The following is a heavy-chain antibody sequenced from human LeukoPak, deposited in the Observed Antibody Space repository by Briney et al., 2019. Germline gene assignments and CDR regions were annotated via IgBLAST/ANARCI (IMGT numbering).Heavy chain of an antibody. Sequence: KSGGSLRLSCAVYGFTFSDCYMSWSCQAPGKGLEWLSYISSSGSGIFYADSVKGRFTMSRDNAKNSLYLQMNSLRAEDTAVYYCARTTPGSVYVWGKGTTVTVSS. CDR3: ARTTPGSVYV. V-gene: IGHV3-11*01. CDR1: GFTFSDCY. CDR2: ISSSGSGI. J-gene: IGHJ6*04. D-gene: IGHD3-10*01.